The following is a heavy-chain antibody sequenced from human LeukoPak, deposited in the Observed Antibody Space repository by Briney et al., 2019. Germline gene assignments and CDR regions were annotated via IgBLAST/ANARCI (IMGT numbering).Heavy chain of an antibody. J-gene: IGHJ4*02. Sequence: ASVKVSCKASGYTFTGYYMHWVRQAPGQGLEWMGWINPNSGGTNYAQKFQGWVTMTRDTSISTAYMELSRLRSDDTAVYYCARDYYGSGSYYTPGYWGQGTLVTVSS. CDR2: INPNSGGT. CDR3: ARDYYGSGSYYTPGY. V-gene: IGHV1-2*04. CDR1: GYTFTGYY. D-gene: IGHD3-10*01.